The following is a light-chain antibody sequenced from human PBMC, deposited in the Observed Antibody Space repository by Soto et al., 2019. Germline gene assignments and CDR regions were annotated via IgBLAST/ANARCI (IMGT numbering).Light chain of an antibody. CDR2: KAS. CDR1: QSISSW. V-gene: IGKV1-5*03. Sequence: DIQMTQSPSTLSASVGDRVTITCRASQSISSWLAWYQQTPGKAPQLMXYKASSLKTGVPPRFSGSGSGTEFTLTISSLQPDDFATYYCQQCNYYRPLTFGPGTKVDIK. CDR3: QQCNYYRPLT. J-gene: IGKJ3*01.